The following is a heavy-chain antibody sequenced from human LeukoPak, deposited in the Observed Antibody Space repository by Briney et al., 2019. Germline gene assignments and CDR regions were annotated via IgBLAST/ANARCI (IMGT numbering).Heavy chain of an antibody. Sequence: GGSLRLSCAASGSTFSNAWMSWVRQAPGKGLEWVGRIKSKTDGGTTDYAAPVKGRFTISRDDSKNTLYLQMNSLKTEDTAVYYCTSRDRTVAGDYWGQGTLVTVSS. V-gene: IGHV3-15*01. J-gene: IGHJ4*02. D-gene: IGHD6-19*01. CDR1: GSTFSNAW. CDR2: IKSKTDGGTT. CDR3: TSRDRTVAGDY.